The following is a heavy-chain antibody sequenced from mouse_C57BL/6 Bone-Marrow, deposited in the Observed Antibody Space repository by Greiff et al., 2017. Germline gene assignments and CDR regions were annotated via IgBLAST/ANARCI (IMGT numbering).Heavy chain of an antibody. CDR1: GYTFTSHW. CDR3: ARSAYGSSYPHWYFYG. J-gene: IGHJ1*03. Sequence: QVQLQQSGPELVRPGASVKISCKAPGYTFTSHWMQWVRQRPGQGLEWIGEIFPGSGSTYYNEKFKGKATMTVDTSSSTAYLQLSSLTSEDSAVYFCARSAYGSSYPHWYFYGWGTGTTVTVSS. V-gene: IGHV1-56*01. D-gene: IGHD1-1*01. CDR2: IFPGSGST.